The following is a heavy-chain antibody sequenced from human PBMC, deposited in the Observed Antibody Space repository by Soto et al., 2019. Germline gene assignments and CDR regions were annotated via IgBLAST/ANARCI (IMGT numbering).Heavy chain of an antibody. CDR3: AYEGSGYDRGGFDY. J-gene: IGHJ4*02. D-gene: IGHD5-12*01. Sequence: QVQLVQSGAEVKKPGSSVKVSCEASGGTFSSYAISWVRQAPGQGLEWMGGIIPIFGTANYAQKFQGRVTITADESTSTAYMELSSLRSEDTAVYYWAYEGSGYDRGGFDYWGQGTLVTVSS. CDR2: IIPIFGTA. V-gene: IGHV1-69*01. CDR1: GGTFSSYA.